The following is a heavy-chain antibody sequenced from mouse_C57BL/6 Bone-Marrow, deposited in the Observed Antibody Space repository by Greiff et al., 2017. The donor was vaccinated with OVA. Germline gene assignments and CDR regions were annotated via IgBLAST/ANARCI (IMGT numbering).Heavy chain of an antibody. CDR1: GFSLTSYG. CDR3: AKRGNYDYSYAMDY. D-gene: IGHD2-4*01. CDR2: IWGGGST. V-gene: IGHV2-9*01. Sequence: VQVVESGPGLVAPSQSLSITCTVSGFSLTSYGVDWVRQPPGKGLEWIGVIWGGGSTNNNSALMSRLSISKDNSKRQVIIKMNSLQTDDTAMYDGAKRGNYDYSYAMDYWGQGTSVTVSS. J-gene: IGHJ4*01.